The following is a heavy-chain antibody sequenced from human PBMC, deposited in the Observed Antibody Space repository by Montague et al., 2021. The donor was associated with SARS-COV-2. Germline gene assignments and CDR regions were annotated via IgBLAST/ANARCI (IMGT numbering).Heavy chain of an antibody. CDR2: IFYSGTT. Sequence: SETLSLTCTVSGASISSSENSWGWIRQSPGKGLEWFGSIFYSGTTYFNPSLSSRIAISVDTSKNQFTLKVTSVTAADTAVYYCARHVTFGGVVFAIDYWGQGNLVSVSS. CDR1: GASISSSENS. CDR3: ARHVTFGGVVFAIDY. V-gene: IGHV4-39*01. J-gene: IGHJ4*02. D-gene: IGHD3-16*01.